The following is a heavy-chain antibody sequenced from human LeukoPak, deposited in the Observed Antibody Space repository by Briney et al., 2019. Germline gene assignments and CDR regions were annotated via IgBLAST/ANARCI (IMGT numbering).Heavy chain of an antibody. J-gene: IGHJ6*03. CDR3: ARDLNYDSSGYENYYYMDV. CDR1: GGTFSSYA. D-gene: IGHD3-22*01. CDR2: IIPNLGIA. V-gene: IGHV1-69*04. Sequence: ASVKVSCKASGGTFSSYAISWVRQAPGQGLEWMGRIIPNLGIANYAQKFQGRVTITADKSTSTAYMELSSLRSEDTAVYYCARDLNYDSSGYENYYYMDVWGKGTTVTVSS.